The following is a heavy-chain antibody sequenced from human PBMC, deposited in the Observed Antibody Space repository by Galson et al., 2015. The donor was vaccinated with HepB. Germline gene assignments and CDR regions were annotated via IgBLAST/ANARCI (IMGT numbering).Heavy chain of an antibody. V-gene: IGHV3-11*01. J-gene: IGHJ4*02. Sequence: SLRLSCAVSGFTFSDYYMSWIRQAPGKGLEWLSDITNSGRSTSYADSVKGRFTISRDNAKNSLYLEMNSLRAEDTAVYYCARESRGNSFTYDFWGQGTLVTVSS. CDR1: GFTFSDYY. D-gene: IGHD4-23*01. CDR2: ITNSGRST. CDR3: ARESRGNSFTYDF.